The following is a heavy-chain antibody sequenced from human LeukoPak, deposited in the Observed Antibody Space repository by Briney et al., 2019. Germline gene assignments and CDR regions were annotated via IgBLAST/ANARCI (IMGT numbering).Heavy chain of an antibody. J-gene: IGHJ4*02. V-gene: IGHV3-7*01. Sequence: GGSLRLSCAASGFTFSSYWMGWVRQAPGKGLDWVANIKQDGSEKYYVDSVKGRFTISRDNAKNSLYLQMDSLRVEDTAVYYCARVATVAFNYWGQGTLVTVSS. CDR1: GFTFSSYW. CDR2: IKQDGSEK. D-gene: IGHD6-19*01. CDR3: ARVATVAFNY.